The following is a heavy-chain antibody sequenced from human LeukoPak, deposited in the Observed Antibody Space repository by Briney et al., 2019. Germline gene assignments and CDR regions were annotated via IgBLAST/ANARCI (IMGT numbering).Heavy chain of an antibody. CDR2: ISENGGRT. J-gene: IGHJ3*02. V-gene: IGHV3-23*01. CDR3: AKGRIQFDAFDI. D-gene: IGHD5-18*01. Sequence: GGSLRLSCAASGFTFRRYAMNWVRQAPGKGLEWISVISENGGRTYYADSVKGRFTISRDNSKNTLYLQMNSLRAEDTAVYYCAKGRIQFDAFDIWGQGTMVTVSS. CDR1: GFTFRRYA.